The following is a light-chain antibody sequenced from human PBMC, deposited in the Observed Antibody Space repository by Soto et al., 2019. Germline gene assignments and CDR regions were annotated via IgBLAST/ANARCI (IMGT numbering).Light chain of an antibody. V-gene: IGKV3-11*01. CDR3: QQRSNWPRT. CDR1: QSVSSN. Sequence: DIVLTQSPATLSSSPGERATLSCRASQSVSSNLAWYQQKPGQAPRLLIYDASNRATGIPARFSGSGSGTDFTLTISSLEPEDFAVYYCQQRSNWPRTFGQGTRWIS. J-gene: IGKJ1*01. CDR2: DAS.